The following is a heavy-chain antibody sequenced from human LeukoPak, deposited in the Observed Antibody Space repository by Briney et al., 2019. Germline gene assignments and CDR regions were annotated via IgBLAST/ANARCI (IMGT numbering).Heavy chain of an antibody. J-gene: IGHJ6*03. CDR3: ARFPVVVVAATLFHYMDV. D-gene: IGHD2-15*01. Sequence: GESLKISCKGSGYSFTSYWIGWVRQMPGKGLEWMGIIYPGDSDTRYSPSFQGQVTISADKSISTAYLQWSSLKASDTAMYYCARFPVVVVAATLFHYMDVWGKGTTVTVSS. V-gene: IGHV5-51*01. CDR2: IYPGDSDT. CDR1: GYSFTSYW.